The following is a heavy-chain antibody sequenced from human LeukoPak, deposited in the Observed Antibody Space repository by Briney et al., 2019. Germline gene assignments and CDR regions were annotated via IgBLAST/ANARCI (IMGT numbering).Heavy chain of an antibody. D-gene: IGHD3-22*01. CDR3: ARDPTYYYDSSGYPRAPLSVDY. J-gene: IGHJ4*02. CDR1: GFTFSTYS. Sequence: GGSLRLSCAASGFTFSTYSMHWVRQAPGKGLEWVSSISSSSSYIYYADSMKGRFTISRDNARNSLYLQMNSPRAEHTAVYYCARDPTYYYDSSGYPRAPLSVDYWGQGTLVTVSS. CDR2: ISSSSSYI. V-gene: IGHV3-21*04.